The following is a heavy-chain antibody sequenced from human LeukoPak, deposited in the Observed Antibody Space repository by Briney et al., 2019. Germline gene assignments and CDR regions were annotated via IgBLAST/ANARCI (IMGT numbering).Heavy chain of an antibody. J-gene: IGHJ4*02. CDR1: GGSFSGYY. V-gene: IGHV4-34*01. CDR3: ARAAWRPLGYCSSTSCYSAGLRPPDY. Sequence: ASDTLSLTCAVYGGSFSGYYWSWIRQPPGKGLEWIGEIYHSGSTNYNPSLKSRVTISVDTSKNQFSLKLSSVTAADTAVYYCARAAWRPLGYCSSTSCYSAGLRPPDYWGQGTLVTVSS. D-gene: IGHD2-2*01. CDR2: IYHSGST.